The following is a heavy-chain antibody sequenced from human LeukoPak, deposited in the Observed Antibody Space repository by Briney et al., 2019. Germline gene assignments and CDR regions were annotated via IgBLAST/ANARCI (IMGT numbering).Heavy chain of an antibody. D-gene: IGHD2-2*01. CDR2: ISSSSSYI. CDR1: GLTFTTYW. V-gene: IGHV3-21*01. CDR3: ARALLQVPAAREEFDP. Sequence: GGSLRLSCAASGLTFTTYWMSWVRQAPGKGLEWVSSISSSSSYIYYADSVKGRFTISRDNAKNSLYLQMNSLRAEDTAVYYCARALLQVPAAREEFDPWGQGTLVTVSS. J-gene: IGHJ5*02.